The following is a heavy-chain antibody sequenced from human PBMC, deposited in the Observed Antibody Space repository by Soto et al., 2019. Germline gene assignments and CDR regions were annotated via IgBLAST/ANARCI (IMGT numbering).Heavy chain of an antibody. CDR2: ISYSGST. CDR3: MNYNSGWKY. V-gene: IGHV4-39*01. Sequence: QLQLQESGPGLVQPSETLSLTCTVSGVSISSHGYFWGWIRQPPGKGLEWIGMISYSGSTYYSPSLKTRVTISADTSENQLSLRLSSVTAADTAVFHCMNYNSGWKYWGQGTVVTVSS. J-gene: IGHJ4*02. CDR1: GVSISSHGYF. D-gene: IGHD3-22*01.